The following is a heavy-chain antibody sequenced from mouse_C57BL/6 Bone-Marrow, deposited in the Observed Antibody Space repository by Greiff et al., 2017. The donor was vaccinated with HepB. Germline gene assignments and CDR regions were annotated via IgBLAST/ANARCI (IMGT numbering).Heavy chain of an antibody. CDR2: ISYDGSN. D-gene: IGHD1-1*01. CDR1: GYSITSGYY. V-gene: IGHV3-6*01. CDR3: ARDQGFITTVVGYFDV. Sequence: EVKLQESGPGLVKPSQSLSLTCSVTGYSITSGYYWNWIRQFPGNKLEWMGYISYDGSNNYNPSLKNRISITLDTSKNQFFLKLNSVTTEDTATYYCARDQGFITTVVGYFDVWGTGTTVTVSS. J-gene: IGHJ1*03.